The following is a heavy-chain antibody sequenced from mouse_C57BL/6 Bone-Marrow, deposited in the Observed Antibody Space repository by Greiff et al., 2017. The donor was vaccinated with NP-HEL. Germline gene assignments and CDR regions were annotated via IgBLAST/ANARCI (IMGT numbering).Heavy chain of an antibody. CDR1: GFSLTSYG. D-gene: IGHD1-1*01. CDR3: ARDYYGSSPAY. Sequence: QVQLQQSGPGLVQPSQSLSITCTVSGFSLTSYGVHWVRQSPGKGLEWLGVIWSGGSTDYNAAFISRLSISKDNSKSQVFFKMNSLQADDTAIYYCARDYYGSSPAYWGQGTLVTVSA. CDR2: IWSGGST. V-gene: IGHV2-2*01. J-gene: IGHJ3*01.